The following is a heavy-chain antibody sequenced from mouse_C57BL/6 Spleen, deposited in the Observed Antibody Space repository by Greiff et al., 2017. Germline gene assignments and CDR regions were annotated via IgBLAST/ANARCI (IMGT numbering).Heavy chain of an antibody. V-gene: IGHV1-50*01. CDR2: IDPSDSYT. J-gene: IGHJ1*03. CDR1: GYTFTSYW. Sequence: QVQLQQPGAELVKPGASVKLSCKASGYTFTSYWMQWVKQRPGQGLEWIGEIDPSDSYTNYNQKFKGKATLTVDTSSSTAYMQLSSLTSEDSAVYYCARGYGYDVWYFDVWGTGTTVTVSS. CDR3: ARGYGYDVWYFDV. D-gene: IGHD2-2*01.